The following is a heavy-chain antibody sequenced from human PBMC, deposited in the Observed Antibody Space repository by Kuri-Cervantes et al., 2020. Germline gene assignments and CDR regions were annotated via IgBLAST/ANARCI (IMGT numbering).Heavy chain of an antibody. CDR3: ARGVEGFLDYFNY. Sequence: SETLSLTCAVYGGSLSGYYWSWIRQPPGKGLEWIGETNHRGSTNYNPSLKSRVTISVDTSKNQFSLRLTSVTAADTAVYYCARGVEGFLDYFNYWGQGTLVTVSS. CDR1: GGSLSGYY. D-gene: IGHD2-15*01. J-gene: IGHJ4*02. V-gene: IGHV4-34*01. CDR2: TNHRGST.